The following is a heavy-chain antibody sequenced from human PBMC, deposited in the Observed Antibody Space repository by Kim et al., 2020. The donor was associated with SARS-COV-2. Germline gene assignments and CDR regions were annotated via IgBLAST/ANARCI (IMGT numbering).Heavy chain of an antibody. CDR2: IYYSGST. CDR3: ASFGGYNYAYAGIDP. CDR1: GGSISSSSYY. Sequence: SETLSLTCTVSGGSISSSSYYWGWIRQSPGKGLEWIGSIYYSGSTYYNPSLKSRVTMSVDTSKNQFSLKLSSVTAADTAVYYCASFGGYNYAYAGIDPWGQGTLVTVSS. D-gene: IGHD5-18*01. J-gene: IGHJ5*02. V-gene: IGHV4-39*01.